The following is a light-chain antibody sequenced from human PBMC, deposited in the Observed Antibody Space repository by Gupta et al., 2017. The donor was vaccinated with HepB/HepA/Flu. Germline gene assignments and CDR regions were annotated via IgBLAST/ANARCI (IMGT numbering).Light chain of an antibody. Sequence: SYEWIQPSSLSVSPGQTASITCSGDKLGNKYASWYQQKPGQSPALVIYEDSKRPSAVPERFYGSTSDTTATLTIRGTEAMDEAYYFCQALHNNNVVFGGGTKLTVL. V-gene: IGLV3-1*01. CDR2: EDS. CDR1: KLGNKY. J-gene: IGLJ2*01. CDR3: QALHNNNVV.